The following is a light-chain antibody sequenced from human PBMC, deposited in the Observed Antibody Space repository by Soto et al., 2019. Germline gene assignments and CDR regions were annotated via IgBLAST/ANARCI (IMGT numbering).Light chain of an antibody. V-gene: IGKV1-6*01. J-gene: IGKJ1*01. CDR3: LQDFNYPWT. CDR2: GAS. Sequence: AIEMTQSPSSLSASVGDTVTIACRASQGIGKDLAWFQQGPGKAPKLLIYGASGLQNGVPSRFSGSGSGTDFTLTISGLQPEDFATYFCLQDFNYPWTFGQGTKVDIK. CDR1: QGIGKD.